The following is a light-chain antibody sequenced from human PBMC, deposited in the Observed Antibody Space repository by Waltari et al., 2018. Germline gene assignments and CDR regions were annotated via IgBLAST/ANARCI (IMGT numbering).Light chain of an antibody. V-gene: IGKV3-20*01. Sequence: EIVLTQSPGTLSLSPGERATLSCRASQSVSSSYLAWYQQKPGQAPRLLIYGASSRATGIPDRFSGSGSGTEFTLTISSLQSEDFAVYYCQQYNNWPHFGGGTKVEIK. CDR2: GAS. CDR3: QQYNNWPH. CDR1: QSVSSSY. J-gene: IGKJ4*01.